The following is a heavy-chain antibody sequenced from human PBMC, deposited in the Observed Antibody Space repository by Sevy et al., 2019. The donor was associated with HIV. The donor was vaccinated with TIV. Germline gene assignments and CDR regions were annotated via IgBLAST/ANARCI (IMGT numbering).Heavy chain of an antibody. V-gene: IGHV3-30-3*01. CDR3: ARPRANYVDNYFFYAMDV. D-gene: IGHD4-17*01. CDR2: ISYDGNDK. J-gene: IGHJ6*02. Sequence: GGSLRLSCAASGFAFSNYYAMYWVRQAPGKGLKWVPLISYDGNDKYYADSVKGRFTISRDNFKNTLYLQMNSLTAEDTAVYYCARPRANYVDNYFFYAMDVWGQGTTVTVSS. CDR1: GFAFSNYYA.